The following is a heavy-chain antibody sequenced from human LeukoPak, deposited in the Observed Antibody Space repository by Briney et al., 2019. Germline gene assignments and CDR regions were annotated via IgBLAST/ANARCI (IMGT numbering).Heavy chain of an antibody. V-gene: IGHV3-23*01. CDR2: VSGSRGNT. J-gene: IGHJ4*02. CDR1: GFTFSSYA. Sequence: TRGSLRLSCAASGFTFSSYAMGWVRQAPGKGLEWVSSVSGSRGNTYYADSVKGRFTISRDNSKNTLYLQLNSLRVEDTAVYYCAKKWSPYYYDSFGSWGQGTLVTVSS. CDR3: AKKWSPYYYDSFGS. D-gene: IGHD3-22*01.